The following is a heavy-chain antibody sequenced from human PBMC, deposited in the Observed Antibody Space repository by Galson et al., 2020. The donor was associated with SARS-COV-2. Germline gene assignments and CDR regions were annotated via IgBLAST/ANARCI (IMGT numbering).Heavy chain of an antibody. Sequence: SQTLSLTCAVYGGSFSGYYWSWIRQPPGQGLEWIGEINHSGSTNYNPSLKSRVTISVDKSKNQFSLKLSSVTAADTAVYYCARGWYIGGGVWFGEFGDYFDYWGQGTLVTVSS. CDR3: ARGWYIGGGVWFGEFGDYFDY. V-gene: IGHV4-34*01. D-gene: IGHD3-10*01. J-gene: IGHJ4*02. CDR2: INHSGST. CDR1: GGSFSGYY.